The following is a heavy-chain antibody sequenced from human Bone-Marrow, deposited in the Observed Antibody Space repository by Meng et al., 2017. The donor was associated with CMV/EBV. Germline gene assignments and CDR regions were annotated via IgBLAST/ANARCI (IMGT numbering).Heavy chain of an antibody. CDR1: GFTFDDYG. Sequence: GESLKISCAASGFTFDDYGMSWVRQAPGKGLEWVSGINWNGGSTGYADSVKGRFTISRDNAKNSLYLQMNSLRAEDTALYYCARVSYSYGTLFDYWGQGTRVTVYS. D-gene: IGHD5-18*01. CDR2: INWNGGST. V-gene: IGHV3-20*04. J-gene: IGHJ4*02. CDR3: ARVSYSYGTLFDY.